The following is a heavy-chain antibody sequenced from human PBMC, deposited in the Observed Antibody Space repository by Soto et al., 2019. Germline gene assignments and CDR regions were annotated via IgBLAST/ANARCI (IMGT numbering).Heavy chain of an antibody. Sequence: SESLSLTCSVSGGSISRGYYYWSWIRQPHGKGLEWSGNIYNGGNTSYNPSLKSRLIISIDTSKNQFTLMVGSVTAADTAVYYCGSSSLYGMDVWGQGTTVTVSS. CDR3: GSSSLYGMDV. J-gene: IGHJ6*02. V-gene: IGHV4-30-4*08. CDR2: IYNGGNT. CDR1: GGSISRGYYY.